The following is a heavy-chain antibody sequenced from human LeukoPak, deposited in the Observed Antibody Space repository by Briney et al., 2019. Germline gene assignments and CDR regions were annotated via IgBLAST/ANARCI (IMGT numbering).Heavy chain of an antibody. J-gene: IGHJ4*02. CDR1: GFTFSSYS. Sequence: PGGSLRLSCAASGFTFSSYSMNWVRQAPGEGLEWVSYISSSSSTIYYADSVKGRFTISRDNAKNSLYLQMNSLRAEDTAVYYCARGVGGSVYYWGQGTLVTVSS. V-gene: IGHV3-48*01. D-gene: IGHD2-15*01. CDR3: ARGVGGSVYY. CDR2: ISSSSSTI.